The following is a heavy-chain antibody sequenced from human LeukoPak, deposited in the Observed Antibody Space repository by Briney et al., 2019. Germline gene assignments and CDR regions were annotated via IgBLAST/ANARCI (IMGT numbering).Heavy chain of an antibody. CDR2: INPNSGGT. D-gene: IGHD3-10*01. CDR1: GYTFTGYY. V-gene: IGHV1-2*04. CDR3: ARGFRGVILNWFDP. J-gene: IGHJ5*02. Sequence: ASVKVSCKASGYTFTGYYMHWVRQAPGQGLEWMGWINPNSGGTNYAQKFQGWVTMTRDTSISTAYMELSRLRSDDTAVYYCARGFRGVILNWFDPCGQGTLVTVSS.